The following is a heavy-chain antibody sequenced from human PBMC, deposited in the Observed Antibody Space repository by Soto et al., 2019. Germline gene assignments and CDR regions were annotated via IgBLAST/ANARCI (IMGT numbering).Heavy chain of an antibody. Sequence: QVQLVESGGGVVQPGRSLRLSCAASGFTFSSYGMHWVRQAPGKGLEWVADIWYAGSNKYYADSVKGRFTISRDNSKNTVYPEMKSLRAEDTAVNDRPRGVWAATPRLDCWGQGTLVTVAS. CDR2: IWYAGSNK. J-gene: IGHJ4*02. CDR1: GFTFSSYG. D-gene: IGHD2-15*01. CDR3: PRGVWAATPRLDC. V-gene: IGHV3-33*01.